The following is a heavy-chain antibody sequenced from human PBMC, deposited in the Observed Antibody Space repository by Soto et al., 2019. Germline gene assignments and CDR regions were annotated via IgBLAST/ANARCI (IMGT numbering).Heavy chain of an antibody. Sequence: QVQLQESGPGLVKPSETLSLTCTVSVGSITNYYCSWFRQPPGKGLEWIGYIQYSGYSAYNLSLKRRLTMSMDTSKTQFSLMLASVTATDTAVYYCARHGFGSLHGLVDVWGQGTTVIVSS. CDR1: VGSITNYY. D-gene: IGHD3-10*01. V-gene: IGHV4-59*08. CDR2: IQYSGYS. CDR3: ARHGFGSLHGLVDV. J-gene: IGHJ6*02.